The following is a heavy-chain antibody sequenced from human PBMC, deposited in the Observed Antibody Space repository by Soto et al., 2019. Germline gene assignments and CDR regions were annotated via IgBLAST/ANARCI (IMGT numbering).Heavy chain of an antibody. CDR2: IYYSGST. V-gene: IGHV4-59*01. D-gene: IGHD3-10*01. J-gene: IGHJ3*02. CDR3: ARSLVGGSGTPRVLAFDI. CDR1: GGSISSYY. Sequence: SETLSLTCTVSGGSISSYYWSWIRQPPGKGLEWIGYIYYSGSTNYNPSLKSRVTISVDTSKNQFSLKLSSVTAADTAVYYCARSLVGGSGTPRVLAFDIWGQGTMVTV.